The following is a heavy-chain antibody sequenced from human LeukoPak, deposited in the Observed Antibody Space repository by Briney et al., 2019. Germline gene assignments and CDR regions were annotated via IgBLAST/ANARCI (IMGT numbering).Heavy chain of an antibody. CDR1: GFTFSNYD. Sequence: GRSLRLSCAASGFTFSNYDMHWVRQAPGKGLEWVAVIWYDGSNKYYADSVKGRFTISRDNSKNTLYLQMNSLRAEDTAVYYCTRESYMTHYCLDYWGQGTLVTVSS. CDR2: IWYDGSNK. V-gene: IGHV3-33*01. D-gene: IGHD2/OR15-2a*01. J-gene: IGHJ4*02. CDR3: TRESYMTHYCLDY.